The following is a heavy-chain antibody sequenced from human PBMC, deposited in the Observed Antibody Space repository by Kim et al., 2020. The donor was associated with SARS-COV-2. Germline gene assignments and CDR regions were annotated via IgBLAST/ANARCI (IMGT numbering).Heavy chain of an antibody. J-gene: IGHJ4*02. CDR1: GFTLSTSW. CDR3: AREWLL. V-gene: IGHV3-7*03. Sequence: GGSLRLSCAASGFTLSTSWMSWVRQAPGKGLEWVANIKEDGSKIHYVGSVRGRFTISRDNAKNSLYLQMNSLSAEDTAVYYCAREWLLWGQGTLVTVPS. D-gene: IGHD3-22*01. CDR2: IKEDGSKI.